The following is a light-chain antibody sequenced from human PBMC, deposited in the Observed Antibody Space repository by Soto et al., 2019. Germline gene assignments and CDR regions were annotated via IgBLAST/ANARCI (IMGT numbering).Light chain of an antibody. J-gene: IGLJ1*01. V-gene: IGLV2-8*01. CDR3: SSYSGSNNV. CDR2: EVS. CDR1: SSDVGGYNY. Sequence: QSALTQPPSASGSPGQSVTISCTGTSSDVGGYNYVSWYQQHPGKAPKLMIYEVSKRPSGVPDRFSRSKSGNTASLTVSGLQADDEADYYCSSYSGSNNVLGTVTKLTVL.